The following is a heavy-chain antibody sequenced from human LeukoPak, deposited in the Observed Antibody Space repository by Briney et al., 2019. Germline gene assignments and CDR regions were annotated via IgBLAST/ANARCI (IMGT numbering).Heavy chain of an antibody. V-gene: IGHV1-69*13. CDR2: VIPIFGTA. CDR1: GGTFSSYA. D-gene: IGHD4-23*01. CDR3: ARDQYGGNSGFDY. Sequence: APVKVSCKASGGTFSSYAISWVRQAPGQGLEWMGGVIPIFGTANYAQKFQGRVTITADESTSTAYMELSSLRSEDTAVYYCARDQYGGNSGFDYWGQGTLVTVSS. J-gene: IGHJ4*02.